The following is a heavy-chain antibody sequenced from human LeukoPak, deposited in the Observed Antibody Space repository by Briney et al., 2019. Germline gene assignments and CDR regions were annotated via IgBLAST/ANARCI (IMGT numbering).Heavy chain of an antibody. V-gene: IGHV3-30*04. CDR1: GFTFSNYA. CDR3: AKGGRYCGTTSCRYSYYYMDV. Sequence: GGSLRLSCAASGFTFSNYAMSWVRQAPGKGLEWVAIISYDGSNEYYADSVKGRFTISRDNSKNTLYLQMNSLRAGDTAVYYCAKGGRYCGTTSCRYSYYYMDVWGKGTTVTISS. CDR2: ISYDGSNE. J-gene: IGHJ6*03. D-gene: IGHD2-2*01.